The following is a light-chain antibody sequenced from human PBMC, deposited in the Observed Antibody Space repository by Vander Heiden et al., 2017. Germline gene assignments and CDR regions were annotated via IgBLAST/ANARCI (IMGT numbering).Light chain of an antibody. CDR3: CSYAGSSTLYV. V-gene: IGLV2-23*01. Sequence: QSALTQPASDSGSPGQPFTISCTGASSDVGSYNLFSWYQQHPGKAPKLMIYESSKRPSGVSNRFSGSKSGNTASLTISGLQAEDEADYYCCSYAGSSTLYVFGTGTKVTVL. CDR2: ESS. CDR1: SSDVGSYNL. J-gene: IGLJ1*01.